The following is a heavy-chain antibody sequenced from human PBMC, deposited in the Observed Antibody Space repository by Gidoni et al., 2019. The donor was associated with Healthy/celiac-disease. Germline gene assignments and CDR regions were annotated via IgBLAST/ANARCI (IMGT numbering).Heavy chain of an antibody. CDR3: ASVGEPIDY. CDR2: IWYDGSNK. Sequence: QVQLGDPGGAVVQPGGSLTPSCAAAGFTLSSYGMHWVRQAPGKGLEWVAVIWYDGSNKYYADSVKGRFTISRDNSKNTLYLQMNSLRAEDTAVYYCASVGEPIDYWGQGTLVTVSS. J-gene: IGHJ4*02. V-gene: IGHV3-33*08. CDR1: GFTLSSYG. D-gene: IGHD3-16*01.